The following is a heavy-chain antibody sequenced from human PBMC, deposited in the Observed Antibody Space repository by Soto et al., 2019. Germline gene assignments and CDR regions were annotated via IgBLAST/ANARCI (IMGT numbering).Heavy chain of an antibody. CDR3: ARDPHEFWTSYWFDP. CDR2: ISAYDGKT. V-gene: IGHV1-18*01. D-gene: IGHD3-3*01. Sequence: SVKVSCDTSCSTVNTYCINWVRQAPGQGLELMGWISAYDGKTTYAEKFQGRVTMTTDTSTSTAYMELRSLRSDDTAIYYCARDPHEFWTSYWFDPWGQGTPVTVSS. J-gene: IGHJ5*02. CDR1: CSTVNTYC.